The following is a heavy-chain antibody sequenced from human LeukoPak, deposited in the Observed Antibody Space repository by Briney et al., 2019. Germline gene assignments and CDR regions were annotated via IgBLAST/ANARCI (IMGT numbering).Heavy chain of an antibody. CDR1: GFTFRSYG. D-gene: IGHD3-10*01. Sequence: GGSLRLSCAVSGFTFRSYGMHWVRQAPGKGLEWVAFIRYDGSNKYYADSVKGRFTISRDNPKNTLYLQMNSLRAEDTAVYYCAKQLLWFGELSHFDYWGQGTLVTVSS. V-gene: IGHV3-30*02. CDR2: IRYDGSNK. J-gene: IGHJ4*02. CDR3: AKQLLWFGELSHFDY.